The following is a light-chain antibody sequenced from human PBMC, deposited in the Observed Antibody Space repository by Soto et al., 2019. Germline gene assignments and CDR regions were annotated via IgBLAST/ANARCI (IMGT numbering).Light chain of an antibody. J-gene: IGKJ4*01. CDR3: QQRSSWPLT. CDR1: QTIDGY. CDR2: DTS. Sequence: EIVLTQSPATLSLSPGERATLSCRASQTIDGYLAWYQQKPGQPPRLVIYDTSNRATGIPARFSGSESGTDFTLSISSLEPEDFAVYFCQQRSSWPLTFGGGTKV. V-gene: IGKV3-11*01.